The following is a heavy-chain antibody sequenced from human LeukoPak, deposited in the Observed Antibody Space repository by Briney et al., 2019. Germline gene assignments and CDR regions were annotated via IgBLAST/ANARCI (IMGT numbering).Heavy chain of an antibody. V-gene: IGHV4-34*01. J-gene: IGHJ5*02. D-gene: IGHD1-1*01. CDR3: AIRLTTSRLATATTWFDP. Sequence: SETLSLTCAVYGESFDGFYWNWIRQSPEKGLEWLGEVNYIGRTNYNPALESRIAISADASKRQFSLKVTSVTAADTAVYYCAIRLTTSRLATATTWFDPWGRGTLVSVSS. CDR1: GESFDGFY. CDR2: VNYIGRT.